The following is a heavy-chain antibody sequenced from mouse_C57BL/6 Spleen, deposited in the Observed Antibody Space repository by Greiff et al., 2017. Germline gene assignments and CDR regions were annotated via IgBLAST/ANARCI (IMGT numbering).Heavy chain of an antibody. CDR1: GYAFTNYL. CDR3: ARSGVADYGSSRYFDV. J-gene: IGHJ1*03. D-gene: IGHD1-1*01. CDR2: INTGSGGT. V-gene: IGHV1-54*01. Sequence: QVQLQQSGAELVRPGTSVKVSCKASGYAFTNYLIEWVKQRPGQGLEWIGVINTGSGGTNYNEKFKGKATLTADKSSSTAYMQLSSLTSEDSAVYFCARSGVADYGSSRYFDVWGTGTTVTVSS.